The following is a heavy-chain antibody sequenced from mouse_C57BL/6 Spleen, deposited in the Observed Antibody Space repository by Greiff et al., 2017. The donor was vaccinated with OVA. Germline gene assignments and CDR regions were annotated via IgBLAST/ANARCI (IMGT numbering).Heavy chain of an antibody. Sequence: QLQQPGAELVKPGASVKLSCKASGNTFTSYWMQWVKERPGQGLEWIGMIHPNSGSTNYNEKFKTKATLTVDRSSSTAYMQLSSLTSEDSAVYYCARAGTNWDYWGQGTTLTVSS. V-gene: IGHV1-64*01. J-gene: IGHJ2*01. CDR2: IHPNSGST. CDR1: GNTFTSYW. D-gene: IGHD4-1*01. CDR3: ARAGTNWDY.